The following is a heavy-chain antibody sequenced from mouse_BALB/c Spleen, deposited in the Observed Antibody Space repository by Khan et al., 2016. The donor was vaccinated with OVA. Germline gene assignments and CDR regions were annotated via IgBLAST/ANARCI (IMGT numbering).Heavy chain of an antibody. D-gene: IGHD1-3*01. Sequence: QVQLKQSGPGLVAPYQSRPITCTVPGFPLTGNGVHWVRHPPGRGRGGRGVIGAGGITNYNPPLMSKLSISKDNSKSQVFLKMNRLQTDDTAMYYCARLEDIWGQGTTLTVSS. CDR2: IGAGGIT. CDR1: GFPLTGNG. J-gene: IGHJ2*01. CDR3: ARLEDI. V-gene: IGHV2-9*02.